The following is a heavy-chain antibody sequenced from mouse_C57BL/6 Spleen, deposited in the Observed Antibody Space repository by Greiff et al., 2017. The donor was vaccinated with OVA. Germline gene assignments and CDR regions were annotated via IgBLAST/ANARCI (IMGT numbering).Heavy chain of an antibody. CDR3: ARGDYYCSSYNY. J-gene: IGHJ2*01. CDR2: IDPSDSYT. CDR1: GYTFTSYW. D-gene: IGHD1-1*01. V-gene: IGHV1-59*01. Sequence: QVQLQQPGAELVRPGTSVKLSCKASGYTFTSYWMHWVKQRPGQGLEWIGVIDPSDSYTNYNQKFKGKATLTVDTSSSTAYMQLSSLTSEDSAVYYCARGDYYCSSYNYWGQGTTLTVSS.